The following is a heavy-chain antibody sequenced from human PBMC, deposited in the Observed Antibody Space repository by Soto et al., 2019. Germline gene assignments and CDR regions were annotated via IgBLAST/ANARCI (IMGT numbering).Heavy chain of an antibody. D-gene: IGHD6-19*01. V-gene: IGHV1-69*12. CDR2: IIPIFGTA. CDR3: ARYSLAVAGTYWFAP. J-gene: IGHJ5*02. Sequence: QVQLVQSGAEVKKPGSSVKVSCKASGGTFSSYAISWVRQAPGQGLEWMGGIIPIFGTANYAQKFQGRVTITADEAXXSADMEVSSLRSEDTAVYYCARYSLAVAGTYWFAPWGQGTLVTVSS. CDR1: GGTFSSYA.